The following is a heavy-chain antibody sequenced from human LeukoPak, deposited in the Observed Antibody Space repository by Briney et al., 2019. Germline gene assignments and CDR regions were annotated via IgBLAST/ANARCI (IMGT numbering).Heavy chain of an antibody. CDR3: ASGDPTVVTLDY. D-gene: IGHD4-23*01. J-gene: IGHJ4*02. CDR1: GGSISSSSYY. Sequence: SETLSLTCTVSGGSISSSSYYWGWIRQPPGKGLEWIGSIYYSGSTYYNPSLKSRVTISVDTTKNQFSLKLSSVTAADTAVYYCASGDPTVVTLDYWGQGTLVTVSS. CDR2: IYYSGST. V-gene: IGHV4-39*01.